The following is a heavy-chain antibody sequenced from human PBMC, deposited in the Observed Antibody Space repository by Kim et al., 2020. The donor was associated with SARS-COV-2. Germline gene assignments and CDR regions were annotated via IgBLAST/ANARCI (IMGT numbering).Heavy chain of an antibody. Sequence: YYADSVKGRFTISRDNAKNSLYLQMNSLRAEDTAVYYCEGYYYYYGMDVWGQGTTVTVSS. V-gene: IGHV3-21*01. CDR3: EGYYYYYGMDV. J-gene: IGHJ6*02.